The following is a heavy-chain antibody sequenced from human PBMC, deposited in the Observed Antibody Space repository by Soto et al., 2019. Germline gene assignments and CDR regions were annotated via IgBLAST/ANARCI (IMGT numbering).Heavy chain of an antibody. J-gene: IGHJ6*02. Sequence: EVQLLESGGGLVQPGGSLRLSCAGSGFTFSTYAMSWVRQAPGKGLEWVSGISGSGGSTHYADSVKGRFTISRDNSKNTLYLEMNSLRAEDTAIYYCAKDSGPSVVPAARPWTYGIDVWGQGTTVTVSS. CDR3: AKDSGPSVVPAARPWTYGIDV. V-gene: IGHV3-23*01. CDR1: GFTFSTYA. CDR2: ISGSGGST. D-gene: IGHD2-2*01.